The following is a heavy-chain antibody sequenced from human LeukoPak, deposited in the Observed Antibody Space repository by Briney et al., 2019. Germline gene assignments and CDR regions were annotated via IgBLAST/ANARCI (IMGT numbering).Heavy chain of an antibody. J-gene: IGHJ6*02. CDR3: ARDLSSLPYYYYGMDV. CDR2: ISYDGSNK. Sequence: GGSLRLSCAASGFTFSSCAMHWVRQAPGKGLEWVAVISYDGSNKYYADSVKGRCTISRDNSKNTLYLQMNSLRAEDTAVYYCARDLSSLPYYYYGMDVWGQGTTVTVSS. D-gene: IGHD2-15*01. CDR1: GFTFSSCA. V-gene: IGHV3-30-3*01.